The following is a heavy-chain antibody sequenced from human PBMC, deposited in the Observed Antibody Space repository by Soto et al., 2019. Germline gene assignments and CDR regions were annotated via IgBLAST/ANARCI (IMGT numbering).Heavy chain of an antibody. V-gene: IGHV3-23*01. D-gene: IGHD3-22*01. CDR2: ISGSGGST. Sequence: EVQLLESGGGLVQPGGSLRLSCAASGFTFSSYAMSWVRQAPGKGLEWVSAISGSGGSTYYADSVKGRFTISRDNYKNTLYMQMNSLRAEDTAVYYCAKDRNYYDSSFDYWGQGTLVTVSS. CDR3: AKDRNYYDSSFDY. J-gene: IGHJ4*02. CDR1: GFTFSSYA.